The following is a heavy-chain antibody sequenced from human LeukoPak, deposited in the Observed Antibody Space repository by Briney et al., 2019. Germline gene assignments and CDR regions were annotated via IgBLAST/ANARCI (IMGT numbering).Heavy chain of an antibody. V-gene: IGHV1-2*04. D-gene: IGHD1-20*01. J-gene: IGHJ4*02. CDR2: INPNSGGT. Sequence: GASVKVSCKASGYTFTGYYMHWVRQAPGQGLEWMGWINPNSGGTNYAQKFQGWVTMTRDTSISTAYVDLSRLTSDDTAIYYCARGLINGHDFDYWGQGTLVTVFS. CDR1: GYTFTGYY. CDR3: ARGLINGHDFDY.